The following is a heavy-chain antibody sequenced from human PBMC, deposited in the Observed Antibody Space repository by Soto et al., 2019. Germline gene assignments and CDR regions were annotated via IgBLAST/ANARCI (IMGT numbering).Heavy chain of an antibody. CDR2: ISAYNGNT. CDR1: GYTFTSYG. Sequence: ASVKVSCKASGYTFTSYGISWVRQAPGQGLEWMGWISAYNGNTNYAQKLQGRVTMTTDTSTSTAYMELRSLRSDDTAVYYCARDVPGTDYDYVWGSNIHSFDYWGQGTLVTVSS. J-gene: IGHJ4*02. D-gene: IGHD3-16*01. CDR3: ARDVPGTDYDYVWGSNIHSFDY. V-gene: IGHV1-18*01.